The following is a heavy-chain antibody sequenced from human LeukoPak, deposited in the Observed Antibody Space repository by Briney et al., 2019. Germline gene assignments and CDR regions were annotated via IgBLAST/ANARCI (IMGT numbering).Heavy chain of an antibody. V-gene: IGHV3-11*01. D-gene: IGHD6-6*01. CDR1: GFIFSDYY. Sequence: GGSLGLSCVASGFIFSDYYMSWIRQTPGKGLEWISYISNSDNDIYYAGSVKGRFTISRDNTRNSLFLQMNSLRPDDTAVYYCASGSSSVGYWGQGTLVTVSP. CDR3: ASGSSSVGY. CDR2: ISNSDNDI. J-gene: IGHJ4*02.